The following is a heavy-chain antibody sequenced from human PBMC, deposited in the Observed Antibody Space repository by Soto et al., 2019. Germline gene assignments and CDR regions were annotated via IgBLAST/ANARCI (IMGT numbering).Heavy chain of an antibody. D-gene: IGHD3-10*01. J-gene: IGHJ6*02. Sequence: QVQLVQSGAEVKKPGASVKDSCKASGYTFTSYAMHWVRQAPGQRLEWMGWINAGNGNTKYSPKFQGRVSITRDTSANTAYMELSSLRSEDTAVYYCASSRITMVPYGMAVWGQGTTVTVSS. CDR1: GYTFTSYA. CDR3: ASSRITMVPYGMAV. CDR2: INAGNGNT. V-gene: IGHV1-3*01.